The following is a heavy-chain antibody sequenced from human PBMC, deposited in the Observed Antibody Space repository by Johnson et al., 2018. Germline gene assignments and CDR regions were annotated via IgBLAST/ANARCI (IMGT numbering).Heavy chain of an antibody. Sequence: QVQLVESGGGVVQPGRSLRLPCAASGFTFSRYALHWVRQAPGKGLEWVAVISYDGSNKYYTDSVKGRFTISRDNSKNTLYLQMDSLRAEDTAIYYCARDQALWFGELRSSYYYYYMDVWGKGTTVTVSS. CDR1: GFTFSRYA. J-gene: IGHJ6*03. V-gene: IGHV3-30*04. D-gene: IGHD3-10*01. CDR3: ARDQALWFGELRSSYYYYYMDV. CDR2: ISYDGSNK.